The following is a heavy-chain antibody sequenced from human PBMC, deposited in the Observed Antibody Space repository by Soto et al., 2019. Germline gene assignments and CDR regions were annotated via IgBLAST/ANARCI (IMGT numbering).Heavy chain of an antibody. V-gene: IGHV3-74*01. D-gene: IGHD1-26*01. J-gene: IGHJ2*01. CDR3: AKNRGSGSYTNWNFDV. CDR2: VNPDGSGA. Sequence: GGSLRLSCAASGFTFGNYWMHCVRQAPGKGLVWVSRVNPDGSGATYADSVKGRFTISRDNAKNTLYLQMNSLRAEDTAVYYCAKNRGSGSYTNWNFDVWGRGTLVTVSS. CDR1: GFTFGNYW.